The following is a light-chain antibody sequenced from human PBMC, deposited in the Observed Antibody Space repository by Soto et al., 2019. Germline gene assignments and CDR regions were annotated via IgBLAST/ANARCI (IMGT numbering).Light chain of an antibody. J-gene: IGKJ5*01. CDR2: WAS. V-gene: IGKV4-1*01. CDR3: QQLNYWPRIT. Sequence: DIVMTQSPDSLAVSLGERATISCKSSQTISYTSINKTYLAWYQQRPGQPPKLLIYWASIRGSGVPDRLSGSGFGTDFTLTISSLQTEDVAVYYCQQLNYWPRITFGQGTRLEIK. CDR1: QTISYTSINKTY.